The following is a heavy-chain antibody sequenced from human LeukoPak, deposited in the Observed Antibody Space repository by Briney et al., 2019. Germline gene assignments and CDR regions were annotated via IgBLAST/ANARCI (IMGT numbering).Heavy chain of an antibody. CDR3: AKWGDYDVLTGYYVSDY. J-gene: IGHJ4*02. CDR1: GFTFSNYA. CDR2: ITGSGGNT. V-gene: IGHV3-23*01. Sequence: GGSLRFSGPASGFTFSNYAMSWVRKAPGKGLEWVSAITGSGGNTYYADSVKGRFTISRDNSKNTVFLQMNSLRAEDTAVYYCAKWGDYDVLTGYYVSDYWGQGTLVTVSS. D-gene: IGHD3-9*01.